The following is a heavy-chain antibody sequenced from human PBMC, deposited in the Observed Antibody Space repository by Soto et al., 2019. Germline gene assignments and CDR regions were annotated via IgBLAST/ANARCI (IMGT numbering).Heavy chain of an antibody. J-gene: IGHJ6*02. D-gene: IGHD6-19*01. V-gene: IGHV3-53*01. CDR3: TTSPSVGV. CDR2: MYSGGGT. CDR1: GFTVGNNY. Sequence: EVHLEESGGGLIQPGGSLRLSCAASGFTVGNNYMNWVRQAPEKGLEWVSLMYSGGGTYYADSVKGRFTMSRDSSKNTLYLQLNSLRAEDTAMYYCTTSPSVGVWGQGTTVTASS.